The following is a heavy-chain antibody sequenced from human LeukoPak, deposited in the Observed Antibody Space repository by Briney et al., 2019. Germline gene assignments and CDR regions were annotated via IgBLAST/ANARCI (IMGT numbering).Heavy chain of an antibody. J-gene: IGHJ5*02. CDR2: ISTSSSYI. V-gene: IGHV3-21*01. D-gene: IGHD6-6*01. Sequence: GGSLTLSCAASGFTFGSNSMNWVRQAPGKGLEWVSSISTSSSYIDYADSVKGRFTISRDNAKNSLYLQMNSLRADDTAVYYCARGSSNIAARDNWFDPWGQGTLVTVSS. CDR1: GFTFGSNS. CDR3: ARGSSNIAARDNWFDP.